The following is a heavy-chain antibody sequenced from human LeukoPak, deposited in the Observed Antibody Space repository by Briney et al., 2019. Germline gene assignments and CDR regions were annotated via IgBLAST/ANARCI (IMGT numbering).Heavy chain of an antibody. CDR3: ARKVAGSLPFRY. D-gene: IGHD6-19*01. V-gene: IGHV4-34*01. J-gene: IGHJ4*02. CDR2: INHSGST. CDR1: GGSFSGYY. Sequence: PSETLSLTCAVYGGSFSGYYWSWIRQPPGKGLEWIGEINHSGSTNYNPSLKSRVTISVDTSKNQFSLKLSSVTAADTAVYYCARKVAGSLPFRYWGQGTLVTVSS.